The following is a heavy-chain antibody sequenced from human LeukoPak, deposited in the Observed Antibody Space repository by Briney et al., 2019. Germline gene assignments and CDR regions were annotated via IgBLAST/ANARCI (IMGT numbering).Heavy chain of an antibody. CDR2: IYSGGST. CDR3: ARGGSYYYAFDI. J-gene: IGHJ3*02. D-gene: IGHD3-10*01. Sequence: GGSLRLSCVASGFTFSNYPMSWFRQAPGKGLEWVSVIYSGGSTYYADSVKGRFTISRDNSKNTLYLQMNSLRAEDTAVYYCARGGSYYYAFDIWGQGTMVTVSS. V-gene: IGHV3-53*01. CDR1: GFTFSNYP.